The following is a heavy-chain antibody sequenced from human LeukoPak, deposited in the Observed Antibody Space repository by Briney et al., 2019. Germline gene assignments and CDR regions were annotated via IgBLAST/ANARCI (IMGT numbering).Heavy chain of an antibody. D-gene: IGHD3-10*01. CDR1: GGSISSYY. Sequence: SETLSLTSTVSGGSISSYYWSWIRQPPGKGLEWIGYIYYSGSTNYNPSLKSRVTISVDTSKNQFSLKLSSVTAADTAVYYCARRITMVRGVITADAFDIWGQGTMVTVSS. J-gene: IGHJ3*02. CDR3: ARRITMVRGVITADAFDI. V-gene: IGHV4-59*01. CDR2: IYYSGST.